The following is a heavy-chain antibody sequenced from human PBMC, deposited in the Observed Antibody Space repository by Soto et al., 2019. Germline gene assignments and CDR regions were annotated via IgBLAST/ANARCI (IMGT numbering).Heavy chain of an antibody. J-gene: IGHJ6*02. CDR1: GFTFSSYG. CDR2: IWYDGSNK. D-gene: IGHD5-18*01. V-gene: IGHV3-33*01. CDR3: ARGLVDTAGTYYYYGMDV. Sequence: GGSPRLACAASGFTFSSYGMHWVRQAPGKGLEWVAVIWYDGSNKYYADSVKGRFTISRDNSKNTLYLQMNSLRAEDTAVYYCARGLVDTAGTYYYYGMDVWGQGTTVTVSS.